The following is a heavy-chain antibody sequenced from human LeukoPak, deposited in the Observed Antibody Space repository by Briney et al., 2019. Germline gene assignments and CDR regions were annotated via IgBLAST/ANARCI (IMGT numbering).Heavy chain of an antibody. J-gene: IGHJ4*02. V-gene: IGHV1-2*06. D-gene: IGHD1-26*01. Sequence: GASVKVSCKASGYTFTGYYMHWVRQAPGQGLEWMGRINPNSGGTNYAQKFQCRVTMTRDTSISTAYMELSRLRSDDTAVYYCARTVGGSYSPRFDYWGQGTLVTVSS. CDR3: ARTVGGSYSPRFDY. CDR2: INPNSGGT. CDR1: GYTFTGYY.